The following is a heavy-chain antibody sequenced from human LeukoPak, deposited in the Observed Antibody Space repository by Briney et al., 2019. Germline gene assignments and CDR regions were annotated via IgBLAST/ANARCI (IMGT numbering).Heavy chain of an antibody. CDR3: ARHDCITTTCYHFYGMDV. Sequence: SETLSLTCTVSGGSIRSYFWSWIRQPPGKGPEWIGSIYYSGSTYYNPSLKSRVTISVDTSKNQFSLKLSSVTATDTAVYYCARHDCITTTCYHFYGMDVRGQGTTVTVSS. CDR1: GGSIRSYF. J-gene: IGHJ6*02. V-gene: IGHV4-59*05. D-gene: IGHD2-2*01. CDR2: IYYSGST.